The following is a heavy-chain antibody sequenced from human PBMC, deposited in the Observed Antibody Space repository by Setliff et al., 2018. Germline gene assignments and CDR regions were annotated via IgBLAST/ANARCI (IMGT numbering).Heavy chain of an antibody. D-gene: IGHD3-3*01. CDR2: IYHSGST. CDR1: GGSIGSSNW. CDR3: ARGGPTLTISRVLVVSSFDP. J-gene: IGHJ5*02. V-gene: IGHV4-4*02. Sequence: SETLSLTCAVSGGSIGSSNWWSWVRQPPGKGLEWIGEIYHSGSTNYNPSLKSRVTISVDTSKNQFSLKLSSVTAADTATYYCARGGPTLTISRVLVVSSFDPWGQGSRVTVSS.